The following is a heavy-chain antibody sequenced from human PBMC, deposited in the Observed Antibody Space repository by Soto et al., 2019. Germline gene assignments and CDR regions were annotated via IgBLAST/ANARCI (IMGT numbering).Heavy chain of an antibody. J-gene: IGHJ6*03. CDR3: AKSPAQTQYYMDV. CDR2: ISWNSGSI. CDR1: GFTFDDYA. V-gene: IGHV3-9*01. Sequence: GGSLRLSCAASGFTFDDYAMHWVRQAPGKGLEWVSGISWNSGSIGYADSVKGRFTISRDDAKNSLYLQMNSLRAEDTALYYCAKSPAQTQYYMDVWGKWTTVTVSS.